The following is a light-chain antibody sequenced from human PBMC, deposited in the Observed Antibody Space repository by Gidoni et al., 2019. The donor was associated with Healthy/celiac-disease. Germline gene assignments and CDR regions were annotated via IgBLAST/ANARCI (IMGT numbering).Light chain of an antibody. J-gene: IGKJ1*01. CDR2: KAS. V-gene: IGKV1-5*03. Sequence: DIQMTQSPSTLSASVGDRVTITCRASQSISSWLAWYQQKPGKAPKLLIYKASSLESGVPSRFSGSGSGTEFILTISSLQPDDFATYHCQQYNSYPWTFGQGTKVEIK. CDR3: QQYNSYPWT. CDR1: QSISSW.